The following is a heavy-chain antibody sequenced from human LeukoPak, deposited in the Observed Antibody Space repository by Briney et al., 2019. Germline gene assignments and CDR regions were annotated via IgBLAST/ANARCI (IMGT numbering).Heavy chain of an antibody. Sequence: GGSLRLSCAASGFTVSRNHMSWVRQAPGKGLEWVSIIYSGGGTYYADSVKGRFTISRDDSKNTLYLQMNSLRAEDTAVYSCARDTSGWKGLDYWGQGTLVTVSS. CDR3: ARDTSGWKGLDY. J-gene: IGHJ4*02. D-gene: IGHD6-19*01. V-gene: IGHV3-53*01. CDR2: IYSGGGT. CDR1: GFTVSRNH.